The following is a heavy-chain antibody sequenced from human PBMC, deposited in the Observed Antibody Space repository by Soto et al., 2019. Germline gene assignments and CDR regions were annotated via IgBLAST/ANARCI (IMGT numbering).Heavy chain of an antibody. CDR2: ISSSSSTI. D-gene: IGHD1-26*01. Sequence: EVQLVESGGGLVQPGGSLRLSCAASRFTFSSYSMNWVRQAPGKGLEWVSYISSSSSTIYYADSVKGRFTISRDNAKNSLYLQMNSMRDEDTAVYYCARDLSGSYSHGYWGQGTLVTVSS. CDR3: ARDLSGSYSHGY. J-gene: IGHJ4*02. CDR1: RFTFSSYS. V-gene: IGHV3-48*02.